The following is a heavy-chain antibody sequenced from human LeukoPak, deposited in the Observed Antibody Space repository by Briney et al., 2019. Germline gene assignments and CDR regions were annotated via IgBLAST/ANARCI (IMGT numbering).Heavy chain of an antibody. J-gene: IGHJ4*02. D-gene: IGHD3-9*01. Sequence: GGSLRLSCAASGFTFNSYGMHWVRRVPGKGLEWMAFTSFDGRNTYYGSSVKGRFNISRDDSRNTLYLQMNNLRPEDTAIYYCAKDSLPNDIAAMEYTRGPLDYWGQGTLVTVSS. CDR2: TSFDGRNT. V-gene: IGHV3-30*18. CDR3: AKDSLPNDIAAMEYTRGPLDY. CDR1: GFTFNSYG.